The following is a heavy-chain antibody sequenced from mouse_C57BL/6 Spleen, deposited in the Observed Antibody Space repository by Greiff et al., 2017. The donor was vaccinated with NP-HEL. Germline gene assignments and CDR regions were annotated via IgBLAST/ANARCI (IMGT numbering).Heavy chain of an antibody. CDR1: GYTFPSYW. J-gene: IGHJ3*01. Sequence: QVQLQQPGAELVLPGASVKLSCKASGYTFPSYWMHWGKQRPGQGLEWIGEIDPSDSYTNYNQKFKGKSTLTVDKSSSTAYMQLSSLTSEDSAVYYCANLYDGYYFAYWGQGTLVTVSA. CDR3: ANLYDGYYFAY. CDR2: IDPSDSYT. V-gene: IGHV1-69*01. D-gene: IGHD2-3*01.